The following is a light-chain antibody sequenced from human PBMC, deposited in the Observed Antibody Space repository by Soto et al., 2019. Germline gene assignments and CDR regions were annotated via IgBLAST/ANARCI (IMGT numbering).Light chain of an antibody. CDR3: QHYNSYSET. Sequence: DIQMTQSPASLSASLGDRVTITCRASQGISNYLAWYKQKPGKAPKPLIYGASSLQSGVPSRFRGSGSGTEFTLTISSLQPDDFATYYCQHYNSYSETCGQGTKVDIK. J-gene: IGKJ1*01. V-gene: IGKV1-5*01. CDR2: GAS. CDR1: QGISNY.